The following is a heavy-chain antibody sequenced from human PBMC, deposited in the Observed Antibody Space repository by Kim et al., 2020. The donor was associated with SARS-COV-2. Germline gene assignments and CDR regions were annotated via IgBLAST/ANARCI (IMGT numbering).Heavy chain of an antibody. CDR1: GFTFSCYA. V-gene: IGHV3-23*01. D-gene: IGHD1-26*01. J-gene: IGHJ6*02. CDR2: ITGSGETT. Sequence: GGSLRLSCVASGFTFSCYAMSWVRQAPGKGLEWVSAITGSGETTYYADSVKGRFTISRDNSKNTLSMQMNNLRVEDTARYYCVKGGRSYRSGAYYYYGMDLWGQGTTVTVSS. CDR3: VKGGRSYRSGAYYYYGMDL.